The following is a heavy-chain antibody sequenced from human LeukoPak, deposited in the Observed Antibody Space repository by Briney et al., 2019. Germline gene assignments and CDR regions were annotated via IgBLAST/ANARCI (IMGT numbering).Heavy chain of an antibody. D-gene: IGHD3-16*01. CDR1: GFTFSSYS. Sequence: GSLRLSCAASGFTFSSYSMNWVRQAPGKGLEWIGSIYYSGSTYYNPSLKSRVTISVDTSKNQFSLKLSSVTAADTAVYYCARDVGDYVWGSYFDYWGQGTLVTVSS. V-gene: IGHV4-38-2*02. J-gene: IGHJ4*02. CDR2: IYYSGST. CDR3: ARDVGDYVWGSYFDY.